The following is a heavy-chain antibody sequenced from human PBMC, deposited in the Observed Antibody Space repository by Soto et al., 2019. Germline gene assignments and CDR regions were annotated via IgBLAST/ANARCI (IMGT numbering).Heavy chain of an antibody. CDR3: AGTPPGRIAARPLDY. J-gene: IGHJ4*02. CDR1: GGSFSGYY. Sequence: QVQLQQWGAGLLKPSETLSLTCAVYGGSFSGYYWSWIRHPPVKGLECIWEINHSGSTNYNPSLQRRVPISVDTSKPQFSLTLSSVTAADTAVYYCAGTPPGRIAARPLDYWGQGTLVTVSS. D-gene: IGHD6-6*01. V-gene: IGHV4-34*01. CDR2: INHSGST.